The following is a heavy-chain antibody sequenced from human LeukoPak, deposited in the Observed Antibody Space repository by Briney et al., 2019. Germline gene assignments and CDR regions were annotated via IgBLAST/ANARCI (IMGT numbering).Heavy chain of an antibody. Sequence: GGSLRLSCAASGFTFSSYAMSWVRQAPGKGLEWVSAISGSGDSTYYADSVKGRFTISRDNSKNTLYLQMNSLRAEDTAVYYCAKAGHCSSTSCYPYYYYGMDVWGQGTTVTVSS. J-gene: IGHJ6*02. CDR2: ISGSGDST. CDR1: GFTFSSYA. D-gene: IGHD2-2*01. CDR3: AKAGHCSSTSCYPYYYYGMDV. V-gene: IGHV3-23*01.